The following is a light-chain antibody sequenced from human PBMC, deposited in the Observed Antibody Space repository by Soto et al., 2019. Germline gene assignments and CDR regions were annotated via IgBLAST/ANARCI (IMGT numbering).Light chain of an antibody. CDR3: QQYDSSRWT. Sequence: TQITLSQSSLPAPEPASVSITCRASQSVGSYLNWYQQKPGKGPRLLIYGETSRERGIPARFSGSGSGTDFTLTISRLQSEDFAVYYCQQYDSSRWTFGHGTKVDIK. CDR1: QSVGSY. V-gene: IGKV1-39*01. CDR2: GET. J-gene: IGKJ1*01.